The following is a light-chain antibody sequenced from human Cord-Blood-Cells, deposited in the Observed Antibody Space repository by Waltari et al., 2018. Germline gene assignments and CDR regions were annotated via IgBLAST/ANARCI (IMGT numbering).Light chain of an antibody. CDR1: SSDVGSYIL. J-gene: IGLJ1*01. CDR3: CSYAGSSTFYV. V-gene: IGLV2-23*01. Sequence: QSALTQTASVSGSPGQSITISCTGTSSDVGSYILVSWYQQHPGKAPKLMIYEGSKRPSGVSNRFAGSKSGNTASPTISGLQAEDEADYYCCSYAGSSTFYVFGTGTKVTVL. CDR2: EGS.